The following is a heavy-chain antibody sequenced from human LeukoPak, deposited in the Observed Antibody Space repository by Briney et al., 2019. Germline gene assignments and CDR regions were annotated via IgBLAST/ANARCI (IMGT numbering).Heavy chain of an antibody. D-gene: IGHD4-17*01. CDR3: ARGSTVYYYYYMDV. Sequence: PSETLSLTCTVSNYSINNGYYWGWIRQPPGKGLEWIGSIYTSGSTNYNPSLKSRVTMSVDTSKNQFSLKLSSVTAADTAVYYCARGSTVYYYYYMDVWGKGTTVTVSS. CDR2: IYTSGST. J-gene: IGHJ6*03. V-gene: IGHV4-38-2*02. CDR1: NYSINNGYY.